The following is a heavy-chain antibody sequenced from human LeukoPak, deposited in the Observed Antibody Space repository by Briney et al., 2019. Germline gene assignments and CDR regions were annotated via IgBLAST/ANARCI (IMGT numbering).Heavy chain of an antibody. D-gene: IGHD3-22*01. J-gene: IGHJ3*02. CDR3: ARGPYSYDSSGAFDI. V-gene: IGHV4-4*08. CDR1: GGSISTYY. Sequence: PSETLSLTCTVSGGSISTYYWNWIRQPPGKGLEWIGRISSSGSTNYNPSLKSRVTISVDTSKNQFSLKLSSVTAADTAVYFCARGPYSYDSSGAFDIWGQGTMVTVSS. CDR2: ISSSGST.